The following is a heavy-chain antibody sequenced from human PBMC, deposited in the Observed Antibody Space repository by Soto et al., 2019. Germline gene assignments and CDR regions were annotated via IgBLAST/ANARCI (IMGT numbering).Heavy chain of an antibody. D-gene: IGHD2-2*01. CDR1: GGSISSGGYY. CDR3: AREKVVPAAMGYYFDY. V-gene: IGHV4-31*03. J-gene: IGHJ4*02. Sequence: QVQLQESGPGLVKPSQTLSLTCTVSGGSISSGGYYWSWIRQHPGKGLEWIGYIYYSGSTYYNPSLKSRVTISVDTSKNQFSPKLSSVTAADTAVYYCAREKVVPAAMGYYFDYWGQGTLVTVSS. CDR2: IYYSGST.